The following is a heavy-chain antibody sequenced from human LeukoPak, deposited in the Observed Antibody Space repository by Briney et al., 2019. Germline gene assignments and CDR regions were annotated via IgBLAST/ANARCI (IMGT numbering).Heavy chain of an antibody. D-gene: IGHD2-2*01. V-gene: IGHV3-15*01. CDR3: TTVRTVVVPAAADY. CDR1: GFTFSNAW. J-gene: IGHJ4*02. Sequence: GGSLRLSCAASGFTFSNAWMSWVRQAPGKGLEWVGRIKSKTDGGTTDYAAPVKGRFTISRDDSKNTLYLQMNSLKTEDTAVYYCTTVRTVVVPAAADYWGQGTLVTVSS. CDR2: IKSKTDGGTT.